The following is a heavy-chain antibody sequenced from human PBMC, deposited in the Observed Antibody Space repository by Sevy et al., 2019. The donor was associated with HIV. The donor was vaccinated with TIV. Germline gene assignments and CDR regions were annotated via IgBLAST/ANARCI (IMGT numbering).Heavy chain of an antibody. CDR1: GFTFSSYA. D-gene: IGHD3-22*01. V-gene: IGHV3-30-3*01. CDR2: ISYDGSNK. CDR3: ARGSSGYSEYFDY. J-gene: IGHJ4*02. Sequence: GGSLRLSCAASGFTFSSYAMHWVRQAPGKGLEWVAVISYDGSNKYYADSVKGRFTISRDNSKNTLYLQMNSLRAEDTALYYCARGSSGYSEYFDYWGQGTLVTVSS.